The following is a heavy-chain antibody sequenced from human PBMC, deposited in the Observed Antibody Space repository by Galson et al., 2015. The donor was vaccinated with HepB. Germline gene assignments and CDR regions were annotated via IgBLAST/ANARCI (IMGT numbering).Heavy chain of an antibody. D-gene: IGHD2-15*01. V-gene: IGHV3-7*01. Sequence: SLRLSCAASGFTFNTYWMTWIRQAPGKGLEWVANMKADGSDEFYVDSVKDRFTISRDNAKNSLYLQMNSLRAEDTGVYYCATDGGWFRLDPWGQGTLVTVSS. CDR1: GFTFNTYW. CDR3: ATDGGWFRLDP. J-gene: IGHJ5*02. CDR2: MKADGSDE.